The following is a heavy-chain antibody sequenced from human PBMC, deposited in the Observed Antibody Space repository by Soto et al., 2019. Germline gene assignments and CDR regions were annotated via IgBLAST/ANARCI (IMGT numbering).Heavy chain of an antibody. J-gene: IGHJ5*02. Sequence: GGSLRLSCAASGYTVTTNYMGWVRLAPGKGLEWVSVVYVNGNTYYADSVKGRFTVSRDSSKNTLYLQMNSLRSEDTAMYYCERDYSHSGSYAPWFDPWGQGTLVTVSS. CDR1: GYTVTTNY. CDR2: VYVNGNT. D-gene: IGHD3-10*01. CDR3: ERDYSHSGSYAPWFDP. V-gene: IGHV3-66*01.